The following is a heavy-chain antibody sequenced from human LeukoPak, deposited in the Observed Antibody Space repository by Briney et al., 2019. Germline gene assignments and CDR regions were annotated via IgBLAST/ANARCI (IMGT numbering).Heavy chain of an antibody. V-gene: IGHV3-53*01. CDR3: ARCPDY. CDR1: GFTFRSYW. Sequence: GGSLRLSCAASGFTFRSYWMSWVRQAPGKGLEWVSVIYSGGSTYYADSVKGRFTISRDNSKNTLYLQMNSLRAEDTAVYYCARCPDYWGQGTLVTVSS. CDR2: IYSGGST. J-gene: IGHJ4*02.